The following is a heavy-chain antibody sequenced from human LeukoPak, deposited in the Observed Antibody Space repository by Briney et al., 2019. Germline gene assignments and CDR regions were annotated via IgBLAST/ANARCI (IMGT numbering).Heavy chain of an antibody. CDR1: GYTFTSYG. CDR3: ARVLWGGWLRVVDV. V-gene: IGHV1-18*01. D-gene: IGHD5-12*01. CDR2: ISAYNGNT. Sequence: ASVKVSCKASGYTFTSYGISWVRQAPGQGLEWMGWISAYNGNTNYAEKLQGRVTMTTDTSTNTGYMELRRLSSDDAAVYSCARVLWGGWLRVVDVWGKGTTVTVSS. J-gene: IGHJ6*04.